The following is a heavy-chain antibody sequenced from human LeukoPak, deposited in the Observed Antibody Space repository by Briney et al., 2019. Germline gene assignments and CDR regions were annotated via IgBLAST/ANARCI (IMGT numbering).Heavy chain of an antibody. CDR1: GFTFSDYY. Sequence: PGGSLRLSCAASGFTFSDYYMSWFRQAPGKGLEWVSYISSSGSTIYYADSVKGRFTISRDNAKNSLYLQMNSLRAEDTAVYYCARFIYSGYEMFDYWGQGTLVTVSS. D-gene: IGHD5-12*01. V-gene: IGHV3-11*01. CDR2: ISSSGSTI. J-gene: IGHJ4*02. CDR3: ARFIYSGYEMFDY.